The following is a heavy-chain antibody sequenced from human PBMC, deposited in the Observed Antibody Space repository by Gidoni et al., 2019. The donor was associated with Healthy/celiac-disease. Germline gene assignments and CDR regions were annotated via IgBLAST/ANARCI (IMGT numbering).Heavy chain of an antibody. V-gene: IGHV3-30*18. CDR1: GFTFSSYG. D-gene: IGHD3-22*01. CDR2: ISYDGSNK. Sequence: QVQLVESGGGVVQPGRSLRLSCAASGFTFSSYGMHWVRQAPGKGLEWVAVISYDGSNKYYADSVKGRFTISRDNSKNTLYLQMNSLRAEDTAVYYCAKHRFYYDSSGYLDYWGQGTLVTVSS. CDR3: AKHRFYYDSSGYLDY. J-gene: IGHJ4*02.